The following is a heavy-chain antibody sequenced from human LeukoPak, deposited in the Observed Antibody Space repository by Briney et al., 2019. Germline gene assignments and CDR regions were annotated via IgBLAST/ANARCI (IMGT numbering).Heavy chain of an antibody. J-gene: IGHJ4*02. CDR3: ARDLGLKSMDY. CDR1: GGSISNYY. D-gene: IGHD2/OR15-2a*01. Sequence: SSETVSLTCSVSGGSISNYYWGWIRQPAGKGLEWIGRIYSSGSTNYNPSLKSRVTMSVDTSKNQFSLKLSSVTAADTAVYYCARDLGLKSMDYWGQGTLVSVSS. V-gene: IGHV4-4*07. CDR2: IYSSGST.